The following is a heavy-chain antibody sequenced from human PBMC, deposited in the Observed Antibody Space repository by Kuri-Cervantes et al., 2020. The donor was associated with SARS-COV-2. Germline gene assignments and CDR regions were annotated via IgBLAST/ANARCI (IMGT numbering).Heavy chain of an antibody. CDR1: GFTFNSYG. CDR2: ISYDGSNK. D-gene: IGHD6-19*01. CDR3: AKSSGTADGGFDP. V-gene: IGHV3-30*18. Sequence: GESLKISCAASGFTFNSYGMHWVRQAPGKGLEWVAVISYDGSNKYYADSVKGRFTISRDNSKNTLYLQMNSLRAEDTAVYYCAKSSGTADGGFDPWGQGTLVTVSS. J-gene: IGHJ5*02.